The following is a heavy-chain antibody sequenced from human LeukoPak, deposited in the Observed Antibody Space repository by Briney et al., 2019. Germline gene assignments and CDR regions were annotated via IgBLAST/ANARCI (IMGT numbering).Heavy chain of an antibody. Sequence: SETLSLTCTVSGGSISSYCWSWIRQPAGKGLEWIGRIYTSGSTNYNPSLKSRVTMSVDTSKNQFSLKLSSVTAADTAVYYCARDPDPYYDFWSGSPYGMDVWGQGTTVTVSS. D-gene: IGHD3-3*01. CDR3: ARDPDPYYDFWSGSPYGMDV. J-gene: IGHJ6*02. CDR1: GGSISSYC. V-gene: IGHV4-4*07. CDR2: IYTSGST.